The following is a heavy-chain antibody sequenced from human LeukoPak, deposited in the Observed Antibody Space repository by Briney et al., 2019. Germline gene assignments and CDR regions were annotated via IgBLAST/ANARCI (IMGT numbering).Heavy chain of an antibody. Sequence: KPEGSLRLSCAASGFTFSSYSMNWVRQAPGKGLEWVSSISSSSSYIYYADSVKGRFTISRDNAKNSLYLQMNSLRAEDTAVYYCARDYARREYYYDSSGYSPPDYWGQGTLVTVSS. CDR1: GFTFSSYS. V-gene: IGHV3-21*01. J-gene: IGHJ4*02. D-gene: IGHD3-22*01. CDR3: ARDYARREYYYDSSGYSPPDY. CDR2: ISSSSSYI.